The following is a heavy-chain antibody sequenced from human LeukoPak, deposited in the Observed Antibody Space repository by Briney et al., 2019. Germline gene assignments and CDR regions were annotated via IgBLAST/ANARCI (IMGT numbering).Heavy chain of an antibody. CDR3: AKGASSGWCTPSDYFQH. Sequence: GVSLRLSCAASGFTFSSYAMSWVRQAPGKGLEWVSAISGSGGSTYYADSVKGRFTISRDNSKNTLYLQMNSLRAEDTAVYYCAKGASSGWCTPSDYFQHWGQGTLVTVSS. D-gene: IGHD6-19*01. CDR2: ISGSGGST. J-gene: IGHJ1*01. CDR1: GFTFSSYA. V-gene: IGHV3-23*01.